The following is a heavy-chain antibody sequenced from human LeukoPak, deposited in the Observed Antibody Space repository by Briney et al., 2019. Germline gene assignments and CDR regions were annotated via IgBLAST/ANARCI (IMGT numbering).Heavy chain of an antibody. J-gene: IGHJ4*02. CDR2: ISYDGSNK. CDR1: GFTFSSYG. Sequence: GGSLRLSCAASGFTFSSYGMHWVRQAPGKGLEWVAVISYDGSNKYYADSVKGRFTISRDNSKNTLYLQMNSLRAEDTAVYYCAKEHFDYWGQGTLVTVSS. CDR3: AKEHFDY. V-gene: IGHV3-30*18.